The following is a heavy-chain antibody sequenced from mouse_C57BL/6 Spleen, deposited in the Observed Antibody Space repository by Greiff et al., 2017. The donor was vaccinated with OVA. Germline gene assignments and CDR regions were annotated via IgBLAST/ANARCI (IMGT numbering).Heavy chain of an antibody. D-gene: IGHD4-1*01. CDR2: IDPSDSYT. Sequence: QVQLQQPGAELVKPGASVKLSCKASGYTFTSYWMQWVKQRPGQGLEWIGEIDPSDSYTNYNQKLKGKAPLTVDTSSGTAYMQLSSLTSADSAVYYCARGGLTGTKGTYFDYWGQGTTLTVSS. V-gene: IGHV1-50*01. CDR3: ARGGLTGTKGTYFDY. CDR1: GYTFTSYW. J-gene: IGHJ2*01.